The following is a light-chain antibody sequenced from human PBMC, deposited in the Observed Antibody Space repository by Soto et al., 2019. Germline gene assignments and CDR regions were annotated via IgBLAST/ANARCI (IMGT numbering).Light chain of an antibody. V-gene: IGLV1-40*01. CDR1: SSNIGAGYD. CDR3: QSYDSSLSVV. J-gene: IGLJ2*01. Sequence: QLVLTLPPSVSGAPGQRVTISCTGSSSNIGAGYDVHWYQQLPGTAPKLLIYGNSNRPSGVPDRFSGSKSGTSASLAITGLQAEDEADYYCQSYDSSLSVVFGGGTQLTVL. CDR2: GNS.